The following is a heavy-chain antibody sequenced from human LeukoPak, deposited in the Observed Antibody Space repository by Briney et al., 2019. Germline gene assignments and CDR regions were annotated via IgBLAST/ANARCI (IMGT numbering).Heavy chain of an antibody. D-gene: IGHD5-12*01. CDR3: AKGRHYSGYDYVFDY. J-gene: IGHJ4*02. CDR2: ISESGDRT. V-gene: IGHV3-23*01. Sequence: PGGSLRLSCAASGFTYTNYGMSWVRQAPGKGLEWVSAISESGDRTYSADSVKGRFTISRDNSKNTLYLQMNSLGAEDTAVYYCAKGRHYSGYDYVFDYWGQGTLVTVSS. CDR1: GFTYTNYG.